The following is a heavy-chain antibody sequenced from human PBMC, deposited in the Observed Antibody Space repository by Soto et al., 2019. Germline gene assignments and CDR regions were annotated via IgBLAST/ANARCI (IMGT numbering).Heavy chain of an antibody. J-gene: IGHJ4*02. CDR3: AKTGFGRYCSSTSCDHFDY. CDR1: GFTFTTYA. CDR2: ISGSGGRT. Sequence: EVQVLESGGGLVQPGGSLRLSCVASGFTFTTYAMTWVRQAPGKGLEWVSIISGSGGRTHYADSVKGRFIISRDNSKNTLYLEMDGLRAEDTAVYYCAKTGFGRYCSSTSCDHFDYWGQGTLVTVSS. D-gene: IGHD2-2*01. V-gene: IGHV3-23*01.